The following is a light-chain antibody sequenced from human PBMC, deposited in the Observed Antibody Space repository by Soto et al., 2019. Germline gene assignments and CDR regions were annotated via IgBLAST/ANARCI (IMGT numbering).Light chain of an antibody. CDR3: LQSIQIPWT. V-gene: IGKV2D-29*01. CDR2: EVS. Sequence: DIVLTQTPLSLSVTPGQPASISCKSGQSLLHSDGKTHLFWYLQRPGQPPQLLIYEVSNRLSGVPDRFSGSGSGTDFTLRISRVESDDIGIYYCLQSIQIPWTFGQGTKVDIQ. J-gene: IGKJ1*01. CDR1: QSLLHSDGKTH.